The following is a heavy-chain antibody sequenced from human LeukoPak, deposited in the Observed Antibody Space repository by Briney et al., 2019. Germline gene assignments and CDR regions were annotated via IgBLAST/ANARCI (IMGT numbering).Heavy chain of an antibody. D-gene: IGHD6-19*01. V-gene: IGHV3-11*01. CDR1: GFTFSNYY. CDR3: ARSTLPGRSGRTEFFQH. J-gene: IGHJ1*01. Sequence: PGGSLRLSCAASGFTFSNYYMTWIRQAPGKGLQWISFISDSGNTIYYADSVEGRFTISRDNAKNSLYLQMHSLGAEDTAMYYCARSTLPGRSGRTEFFQHWGQGTLVTVSS. CDR2: ISDSGNTI.